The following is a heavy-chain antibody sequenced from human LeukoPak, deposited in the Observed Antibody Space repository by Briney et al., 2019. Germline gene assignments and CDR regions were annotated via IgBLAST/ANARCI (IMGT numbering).Heavy chain of an antibody. V-gene: IGHV4-34*01. CDR2: MDHRSDT. D-gene: IGHD5-24*01. CDR1: GGSFSRYY. CDR3: ARGETISETGYFDF. Sequence: SETLSLTCALYGGSFSRYYWSWIRHSPGKGLEGIAEMDHRSDTNHNPSVKRRLTISVDTSKNQFSLKVRSLSAADTAVYYCARGETISETGYFDFWGQGTLVTVSS. J-gene: IGHJ4*03.